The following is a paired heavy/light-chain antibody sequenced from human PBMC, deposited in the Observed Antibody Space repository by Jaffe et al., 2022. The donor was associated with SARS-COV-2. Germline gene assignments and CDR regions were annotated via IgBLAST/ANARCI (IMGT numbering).Heavy chain of an antibody. D-gene: IGHD3-10*01. CDR3: AYRPLWFGSDWFDP. J-gene: IGHJ5*02. CDR1: GISVSTNGVG. Sequence: QITLKESGPTLVNPTQTLTLTCTFSGISVSTNGVGVGWIRQPPGKALEWLALIYWDDDKRYSPSLKTRLTITKDTSKNQVVLTMTNMGPADTATYYCAYRPLWFGSDWFDPWGQGTLVTVSS. V-gene: IGHV2-5*02. CDR2: IYWDDDK.
Light chain of an antibody. Sequence: EIVLTQSPATLSLSPGERATLSCRASQSVSSYLAWYQQRPGQAPRLLIYDVSNRATGIPARFSGSGSGTDFTLTISSLEPEDFGVYYCQQRRNWQITFGQGTRLEIK. CDR1: QSVSSY. V-gene: IGKV3-11*01. J-gene: IGKJ5*01. CDR2: DVS. CDR3: QQRRNWQIT.